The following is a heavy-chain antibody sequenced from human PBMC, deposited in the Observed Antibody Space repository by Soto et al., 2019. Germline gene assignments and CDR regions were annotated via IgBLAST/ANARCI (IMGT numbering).Heavy chain of an antibody. CDR2: ISGSGGST. CDR1: GFTFSSYA. CDR3: AKDRHYDSSGYGPWDY. D-gene: IGHD3-22*01. J-gene: IGHJ4*02. V-gene: IGHV3-23*01. Sequence: GGSLRLSCAASGFTFSSYAMSWVRQAPGKGLEWVSAISGSGGSTYYADSVKGRFTISRDNSKNTLYLQMNSLRAEDTAVYYCAKDRHYDSSGYGPWDYWGQGTLVTVSS.